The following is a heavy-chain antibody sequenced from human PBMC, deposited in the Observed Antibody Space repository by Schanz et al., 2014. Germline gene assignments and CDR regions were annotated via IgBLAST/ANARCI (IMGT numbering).Heavy chain of an antibody. V-gene: IGHV1-3*04. CDR2: INTGSGDT. J-gene: IGHJ4*02. CDR3: SRGIGGDGANNCCDY. D-gene: IGHD2-21*02. CDR1: EYSFTSYS. Sequence: QVHLVQSGAAAKRPGASVKVSCKASEYSFTSYSMHWVRQAPGQRLEWMGWINTGSGDTKYSQNFQGRVTITRDTSASTADMELSSLRSEDTAVDSCSRGIGGDGANNCCDYWGQGALVTVSS.